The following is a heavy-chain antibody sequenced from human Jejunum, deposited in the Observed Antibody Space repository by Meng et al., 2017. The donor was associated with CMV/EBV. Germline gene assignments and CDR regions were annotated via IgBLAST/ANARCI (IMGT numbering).Heavy chain of an antibody. D-gene: IGHD3-22*01. V-gene: IGHV4-4*02. Sequence: SDDSITHTNWWTCVRQSPGKGLEWIGEVYHSGTTNYNPSLKSRVTISVDKSKNQFFLQMTSLTAADTAVYYCARKISSGYYLNWFDPWGRGTLVTVSS. J-gene: IGHJ5*02. CDR3: ARKISSGYYLNWFDP. CDR2: VYHSGTT. CDR1: DDSITHTNW.